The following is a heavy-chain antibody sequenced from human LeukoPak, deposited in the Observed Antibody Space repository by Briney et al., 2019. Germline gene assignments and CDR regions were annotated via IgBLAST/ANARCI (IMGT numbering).Heavy chain of an antibody. J-gene: IGHJ4*02. D-gene: IGHD2-2*01. CDR3: AREREPYQLLGYFDC. V-gene: IGHV3-30*04. CDR2: ISYDGSNK. CDR1: GFTFSSYA. Sequence: PGRSLRLSCAASGFTFSSYAMHWVRQAPGKGLEGVAVISYDGSNKYYADSVKGRFTISRDNSKNTLYLQMNSLRAEDTAVYYCAREREPYQLLGYFDCWGQGTLVTVSS.